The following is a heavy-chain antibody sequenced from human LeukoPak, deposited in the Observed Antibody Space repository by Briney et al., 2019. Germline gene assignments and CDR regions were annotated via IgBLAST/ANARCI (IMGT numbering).Heavy chain of an antibody. D-gene: IGHD3-22*01. Sequence: GASVKVSCKGCGYTFTSCGIIWLGQPPAQGLDWMDWISAYNGKTKYEQKPQGRVTMTTDTSTSTAYMELRSLRSEDTAVYYCARVDYDSSGYYYSRLHAFDIWGQETMVTVSS. CDR3: ARVDYDSSGYYYSRLHAFDI. V-gene: IGHV1-18*01. CDR1: GYTFTSCG. J-gene: IGHJ3*02. CDR2: ISAYNGKT.